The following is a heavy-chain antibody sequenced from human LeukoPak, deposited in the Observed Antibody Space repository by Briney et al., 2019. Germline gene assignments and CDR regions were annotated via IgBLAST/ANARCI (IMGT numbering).Heavy chain of an antibody. D-gene: IGHD3-16*02. V-gene: IGHV3-9*03. CDR3: ARIAGGYDYVWGSYRWRYFDY. Sequence: PGGSLRLSCAASGFTFDDYAMHWVRQAPGKGLEWVSGISWNSGSIGYADSVKGRFTISRDNAKNSLYLQMNSLRAEDMALYYCARIAGGYDYVWGSYRWRYFDYWGQGTLVTVSS. CDR2: ISWNSGSI. J-gene: IGHJ4*02. CDR1: GFTFDDYA.